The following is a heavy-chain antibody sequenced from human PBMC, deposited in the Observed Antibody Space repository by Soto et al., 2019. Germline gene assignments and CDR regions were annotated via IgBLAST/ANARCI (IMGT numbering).Heavy chain of an antibody. CDR2: INPNSGGT. Sequence: PAEVSCNASGYSFTGYYMHWVRQATGQGLEWMGWINPNSGGTNYAQKFQGRVTMTRDTSISTAYMELSRLRSDDTAVYYCALGYCSGGSCYPPYYYGMDVWGQGTTVTVSS. CDR1: GYSFTGYY. V-gene: IGHV1-2*02. D-gene: IGHD2-15*01. CDR3: ALGYCSGGSCYPPYYYGMDV. J-gene: IGHJ6*02.